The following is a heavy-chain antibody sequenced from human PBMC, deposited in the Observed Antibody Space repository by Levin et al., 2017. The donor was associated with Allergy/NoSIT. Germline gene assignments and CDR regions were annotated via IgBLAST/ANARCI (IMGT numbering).Heavy chain of an antibody. Sequence: GGSLRLSCTASGFSFNNYAMTWVRQAPGQGLEWVSSISQSGDRTYYVDSAKGRFTISRDNSKNTLYLQINSLRAEDTAVSYCAQGWQVPDFRGQGTPVTVSS. V-gene: IGHV3-23*01. CDR3: AQGWQVPDF. CDR2: ISQSGDRT. CDR1: GFSFNNYA. J-gene: IGHJ4*02. D-gene: IGHD2-15*01.